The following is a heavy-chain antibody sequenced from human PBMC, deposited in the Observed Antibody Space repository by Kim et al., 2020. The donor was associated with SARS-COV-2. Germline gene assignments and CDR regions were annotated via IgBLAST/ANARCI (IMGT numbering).Heavy chain of an antibody. CDR1: GGSFSGYY. V-gene: IGHV4-34*01. D-gene: IGHD5-12*01. J-gene: IGHJ4*02. CDR2: INHSGST. CDR3: ARGHRYWGYSGYDWGALGELSLRRSYFDY. Sequence: SETLSLTCAVYGGSFSGYYWSWIRQPPGKGLEWIGEINHSGSTNYNPSLKSRVTISVDTSKNQFSLKLSSVTAADTAVYYCARGHRYWGYSGYDWGALGELSLRRSYFDYWGQGTLVTVSS.